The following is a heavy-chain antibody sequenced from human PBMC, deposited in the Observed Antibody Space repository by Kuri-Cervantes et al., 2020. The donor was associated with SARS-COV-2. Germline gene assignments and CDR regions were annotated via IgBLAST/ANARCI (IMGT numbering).Heavy chain of an antibody. CDR1: KFTFSSYA. J-gene: IGHJ4*02. V-gene: IGHV3-30-3*01. CDR2: ISYDGSNK. CDR3: ARDELVDY. Sequence: GGSLRLSCAASKFTFSSYAMHWVRQAPGKGLEWVAVISYDGSNKYYADSVKGRFTISRDNSKNTLYLQMNSLRAEDTAVYYCARDELVDYWGQGTLVTVSS.